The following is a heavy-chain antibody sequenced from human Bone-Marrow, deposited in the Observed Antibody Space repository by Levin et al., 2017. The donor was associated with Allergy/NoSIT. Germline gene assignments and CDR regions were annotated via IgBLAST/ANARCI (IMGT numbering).Heavy chain of an antibody. V-gene: IGHV3-30*18. Sequence: GESLKISCAVSGFTFTNYGMHWVRQAPGKGLEWVTLLSFDGSNEYYADSVKGRFTISRDISKNTLYLQMNALRPEDTAVYYCAKYMYARVWRAPPDHWGRGTLVTVSP. CDR2: LSFDGSNE. D-gene: IGHD2-8*01. CDR3: AKYMYARVWRAPPDH. CDR1: GFTFTNYG. J-gene: IGHJ4*02.